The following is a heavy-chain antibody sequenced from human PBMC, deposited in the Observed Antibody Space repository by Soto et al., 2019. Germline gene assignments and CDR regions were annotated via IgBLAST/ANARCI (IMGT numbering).Heavy chain of an antibody. CDR2: ISAYNGNT. V-gene: IGHV1-18*04. CDR3: ARVLSYYYDSSGKDPYGMDV. Sequence: ASVKVSCKASGYTFISYGISWVRQAPGQGLEWMGWISAYNGNTNYAQKLQGRVTMTTDTSTSTAYMELRSLRSDDTAVYYCARVLSYYYDSSGKDPYGMDVWGQGTTVTVSS. J-gene: IGHJ6*02. D-gene: IGHD3-22*01. CDR1: GYTFISYG.